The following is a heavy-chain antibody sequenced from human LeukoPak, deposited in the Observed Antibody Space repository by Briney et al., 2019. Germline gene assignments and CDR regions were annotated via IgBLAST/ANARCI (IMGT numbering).Heavy chain of an antibody. J-gene: IGHJ5*02. Sequence: ASVKVSCKASGYTFTGYYIHWVRQAPGQGLECMGIINPSGGSTSYAQKFQGRVTMTRDMSTSTVYMELSSLRSEDTAVYYCGRGGVGATTYVWFDPWGQGTLVTVPS. CDR1: GYTFTGYY. V-gene: IGHV1-46*01. D-gene: IGHD1-26*01. CDR3: GRGGVGATTYVWFDP. CDR2: INPSGGST.